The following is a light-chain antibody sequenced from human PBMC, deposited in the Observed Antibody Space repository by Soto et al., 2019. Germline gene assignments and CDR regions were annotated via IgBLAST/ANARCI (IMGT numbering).Light chain of an antibody. J-gene: IGKJ1*01. CDR1: QDIHSY. V-gene: IGKV1-8*01. Sequence: AVLLTQSPSSFSASTGDIATITCRASQDIHSYLAWCQQVPGKAPKLLLYAAYILQTGVPSRFSGSGSGTDFTLTIDGLQSEDFATYFCQHYYNYPWTFGQGTTVE. CDR3: QHYYNYPWT. CDR2: AAY.